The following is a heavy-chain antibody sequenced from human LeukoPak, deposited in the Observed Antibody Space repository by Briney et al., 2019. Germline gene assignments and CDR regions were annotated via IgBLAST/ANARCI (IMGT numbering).Heavy chain of an antibody. D-gene: IGHD6-19*01. V-gene: IGHV4-59*08. CDR2: IYYSGST. J-gene: IGHJ4*02. CDR3: ARLIGGGWNYFDY. Sequence: PSETLSLTCTVSGGSVSGYYWSWIRQPPGKGLEWIGYIYYSGSTNYNPSLKSRVTISVDTSKNQFSLKLRFVTAADTAVYYCARLIGGGWNYFDYWGQGTLVTVSS. CDR1: GGSVSGYY.